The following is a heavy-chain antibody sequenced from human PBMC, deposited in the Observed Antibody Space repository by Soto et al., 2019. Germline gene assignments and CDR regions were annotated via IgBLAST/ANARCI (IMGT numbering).Heavy chain of an antibody. D-gene: IGHD6-6*01. CDR2: ISDDGNNN. CDR3: ARDSSSAPFDY. CDR1: GFTFSNYS. V-gene: IGHV3-30*04. Sequence: VQLVESGGGLIQPGRSLRLSCSASGFTFSNYSMHWVRQAPAKGLEWVAVISDDGNNNFYADSVKGRFTISRDNSRNTLYLQMNSLRPEDTAVYHCARDSSSAPFDYWGQGTLVTVSS. J-gene: IGHJ4*02.